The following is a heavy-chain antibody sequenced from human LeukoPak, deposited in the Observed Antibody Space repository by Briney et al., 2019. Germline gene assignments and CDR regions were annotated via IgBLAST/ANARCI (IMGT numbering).Heavy chain of an antibody. Sequence: SETLSLTCTVSGYSISSGYYWGWIRQPPGKGLEWIGSIYHSGSTYYNTSLNSRVTISKDTSNNHFSLKLSSVTAADTAVYYCATSAYCSGGNCYYFDNWGQGTLVTVSS. CDR1: GYSISSGYY. CDR3: ATSAYCSGGNCYYFDN. D-gene: IGHD2-15*01. CDR2: IYHSGST. V-gene: IGHV4-38-2*02. J-gene: IGHJ4*02.